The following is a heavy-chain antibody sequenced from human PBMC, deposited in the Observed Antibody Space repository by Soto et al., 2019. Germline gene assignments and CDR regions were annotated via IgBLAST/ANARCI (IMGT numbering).Heavy chain of an antibody. D-gene: IGHD3-22*01. J-gene: IGHJ5*02. CDR3: ARDSSGYYWFDP. V-gene: IGHV4-59*01. Sequence: QVQLQESGPGLVKPSETLSLTCTVSGAPITSYQWSWIRQSPGKGLEWIGNIYYSGSTNYNPSLKSRVTISVDTSKNQFSLKLSSVTAADTAVYYCARDSSGYYWFDPWGQGTQVTVSS. CDR1: GAPITSYQ. CDR2: IYYSGST.